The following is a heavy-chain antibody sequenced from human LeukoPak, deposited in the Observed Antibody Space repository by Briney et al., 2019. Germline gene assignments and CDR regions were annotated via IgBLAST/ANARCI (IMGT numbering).Heavy chain of an antibody. V-gene: IGHV3-30*02. CDR3: AKVRYCSGVNCYPDDN. CDR1: GVTFSNYG. J-gene: IGHJ4*02. CDR2: IRYDGSKK. D-gene: IGHD2-15*01. Sequence: GGSLRLSCAASGVTFSNYGMHWVRQAPGKGLDWVAFIRYDGSKKYYADSVKGRFTISRDNSKNTLYLQMNSLRAEDTAVYYCAKVRYCSGVNCYPDDNWGQGTLVTVSS.